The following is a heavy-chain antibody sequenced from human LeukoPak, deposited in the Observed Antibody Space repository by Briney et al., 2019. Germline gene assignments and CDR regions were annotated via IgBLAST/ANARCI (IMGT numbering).Heavy chain of an antibody. CDR2: IYDSGST. CDR3: ARGRPPYYYDSSGKISDAFDI. D-gene: IGHD3-22*01. Sequence: SETLSLTCTVSGGSISSYYWSWIRQPPGKGLEWIGYIYDSGSTNYNPSLKSRVTMSVDTSKNQFSLKLSSVTAADTAVYYCARGRPPYYYDSSGKISDAFDIWGQGTMVTVSS. V-gene: IGHV4-59*12. J-gene: IGHJ3*02. CDR1: GGSISSYY.